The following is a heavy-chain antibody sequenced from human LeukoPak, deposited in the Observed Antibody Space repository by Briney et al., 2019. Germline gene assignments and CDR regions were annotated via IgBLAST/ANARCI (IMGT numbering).Heavy chain of an antibody. J-gene: IGHJ6*02. CDR3: ARAIAAHLYYYYGMDV. CDR1: GFTFSSYA. Sequence: PGGSLRLSCAASGFTFSSYAMSCVRQAPGKGLEWVSGISASGGSIYYADSVKGRFTISRDNSKNTLYLQMNSLRAEDTAVYYCARAIAAHLYYYYGMDVWGQGTTVTVSS. D-gene: IGHD6-6*01. V-gene: IGHV3-23*01. CDR2: ISASGGSI.